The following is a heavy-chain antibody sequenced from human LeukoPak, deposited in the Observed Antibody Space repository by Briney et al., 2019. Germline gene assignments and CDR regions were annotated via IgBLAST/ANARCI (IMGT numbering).Heavy chain of an antibody. CDR1: GFTFSSYS. D-gene: IGHD1-1*01. CDR3: ARGPQPGRSFDI. J-gene: IGHJ3*02. CDR2: ISSSSSYI. Sequence: PGGSLRLSCAASGFTFSSYSMNWVRQAPGKGLEWVSSISSSSSYIYYADSVKGRFTISRDNAKNSLYLQMNSLRAEDTAVYYCARGPQPGRSFDIWGQGTMVTVSS. V-gene: IGHV3-21*01.